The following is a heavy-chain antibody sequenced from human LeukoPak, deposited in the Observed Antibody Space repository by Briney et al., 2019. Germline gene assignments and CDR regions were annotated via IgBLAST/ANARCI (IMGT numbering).Heavy chain of an antibody. V-gene: IGHV4-4*07. J-gene: IGHJ6*03. CDR2: IYTSGST. D-gene: IGHD3-3*01. CDR3: ARANFWSGYYPTPLYYYYYMDV. Sequence: PSETLSLTCTVSGGSISSYYWSWIRQPAGKGLEWIGRIYTSGSTNYNPSLKSRVTMSVDTSKNQFSLKLSSVTAADTAVYYCARANFWSGYYPTPLYYYYYMDVWGKGTTVTVSS. CDR1: GGSISSYY.